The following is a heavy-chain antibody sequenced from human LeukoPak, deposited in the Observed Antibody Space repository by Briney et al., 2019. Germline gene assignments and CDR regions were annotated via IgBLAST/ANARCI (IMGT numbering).Heavy chain of an antibody. V-gene: IGHV3-21*01. D-gene: IGHD2-15*01. CDR1: GFTFSDYS. CDR3: ARAHCSGRGCYQRYDGFDI. CDR2: ISSNSAYI. Sequence: PGGSLRLSCVASGFTFSDYSMNWVRQAPWKGLEWVSSISSNSAYIYYVDSLRGRFTVSRDNAKSSLFLQMNSLRVEDTAVYYCARAHCSGRGCYQRYDGFDIWGQGTVVTVSS. J-gene: IGHJ3*02.